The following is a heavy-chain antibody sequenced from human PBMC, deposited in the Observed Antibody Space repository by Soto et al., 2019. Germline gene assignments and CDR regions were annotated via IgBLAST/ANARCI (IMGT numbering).Heavy chain of an antibody. Sequence: QVQLVQSGAEVTKPGSSVTVSCTASGDTFSRSTLSWVRQAPGQRLEWMGRIIPMLGMSNSALKFQGRLTISADKCSNTVYMLLISLSSDDTAVYYCATSYGSGSAHFDSWGQRSLSPS. CDR3: ATSYGSGSAHFDS. CDR2: IIPMLGMS. D-gene: IGHD3-10*01. V-gene: IGHV1-69*02. CDR1: GDTFSRST. J-gene: IGHJ4*02.